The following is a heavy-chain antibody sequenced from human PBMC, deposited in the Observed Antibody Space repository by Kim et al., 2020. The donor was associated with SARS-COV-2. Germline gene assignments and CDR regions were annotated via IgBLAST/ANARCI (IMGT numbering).Heavy chain of an antibody. CDR2: ISYDGSNK. CDR3: ARNLMAAAVNDYYGMDV. J-gene: IGHJ6*02. V-gene: IGHV3-30*04. Sequence: GGSLRLSCAASGFIFSDYAMHWVRQAPGKGLEWVAVISYDGSNKYYADSVKGRLTISRDNSKSTLYLQMNSLRAEDKAVYYCARNLMAAAVNDYYGMDVWGQGTTVTVSS. D-gene: IGHD6-13*01. CDR1: GFIFSDYA.